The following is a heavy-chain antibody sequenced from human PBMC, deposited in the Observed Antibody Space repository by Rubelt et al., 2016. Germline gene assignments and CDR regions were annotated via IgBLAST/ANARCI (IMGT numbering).Heavy chain of an antibody. Sequence: EVELLESGGGLVQPGGSLRLSCAASGFTFSSYWMHWVRQAPGKGLVWVSRINSDGSSTSYADSVKGRFTISRDNAKNTRYMQMNSLKVADTAVHYCARGPSAYNYWGQGTLVTVSS. D-gene: IGHD6-25*01. CDR1: GFTFSSYW. J-gene: IGHJ4*02. CDR3: ARGPSAYNY. V-gene: IGHV3-74*02. CDR2: INSDGSST.